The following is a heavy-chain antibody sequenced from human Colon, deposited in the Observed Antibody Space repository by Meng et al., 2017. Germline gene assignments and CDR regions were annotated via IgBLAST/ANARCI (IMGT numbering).Heavy chain of an antibody. CDR3: AYGVVASATLGAWFDS. CDR1: GFSLNTDGVA. V-gene: IGHV2-5*02. J-gene: IGHJ5*01. D-gene: IGHD2-15*01. CDR2: IYWDDDA. Sequence: QITLKEFGPTLVKPTQTLTLTCSFSGFSLNTDGVAVGWIRQPPGKAPEWLALIYWDDDARYSPSLKNRLSITQDAAKNQVVLTMTNMESVDTATYFCAYGVVASATLGAWFDSWGQGTLVTVSS.